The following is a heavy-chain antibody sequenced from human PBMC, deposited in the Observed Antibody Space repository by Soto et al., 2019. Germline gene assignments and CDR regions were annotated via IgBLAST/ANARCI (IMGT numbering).Heavy chain of an antibody. Sequence: GGSLRLSCAASGFTFSSYGMSWVRQAPGKGLEWVSAISGSGASTYYADSVKGRFTISRDNSKNTLYLQMNTLRAEDTAIYYCAKGFTMIVVVPFDYWGQGTLVTVSS. J-gene: IGHJ4*02. CDR3: AKGFTMIVVVPFDY. V-gene: IGHV3-23*01. CDR1: GFTFSSYG. CDR2: ISGSGAST. D-gene: IGHD3-22*01.